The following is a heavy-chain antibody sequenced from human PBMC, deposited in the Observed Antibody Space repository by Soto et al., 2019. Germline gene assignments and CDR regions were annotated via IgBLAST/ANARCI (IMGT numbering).Heavy chain of an antibody. J-gene: IGHJ4*02. V-gene: IGHV5-51*03. CDR2: IYPGDSDT. D-gene: IGHD1-1*01. CDR1: GYSFTSYW. Sequence: EVQLVQSGAEVKKPGESLQISCKGSGYSFTSYWIGWVRQMPGKGLEWMGIIYPGDSDTRYSPSFQGQVTISADKSISTAYLQWSSLKASDTAMYYCARLPGGYNWNDGPPDYWGQGTLVTVSS. CDR3: ARLPGGYNWNDGPPDY.